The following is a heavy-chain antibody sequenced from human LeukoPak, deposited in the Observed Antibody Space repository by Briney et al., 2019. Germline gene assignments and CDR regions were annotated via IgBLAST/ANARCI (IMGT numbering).Heavy chain of an antibody. CDR3: TRGSGWYLY. D-gene: IGHD6-19*01. CDR1: GGSVSSGSYY. CDR2: IYYSGST. V-gene: IGHV4-61*01. Sequence: PSETLSLTCTVSGGSVSSGSYYWSWIRQPPGKGLEWIGYIYYSGSTNYNPSLKSRVTISLDTSKNQFSLSLSSVTAADTAVYYCTRGSGWYLYWDQGTLVTVSS. J-gene: IGHJ4*02.